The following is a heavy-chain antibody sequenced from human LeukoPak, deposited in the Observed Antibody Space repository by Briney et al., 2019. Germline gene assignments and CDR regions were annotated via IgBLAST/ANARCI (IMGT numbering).Heavy chain of an antibody. CDR1: GFTFSNYF. CDR3: AKNVVSAAIGDYNGMDV. Sequence: GGSLRLSCAASGFTFSNYFMHWVRQAPGKGLEWVAVIWSDGSNKYYAGSVKGRFTISRDNPKNTLYLQMNSLRAEDSAVYYCAKNVVSAAIGDYNGMDVWGQGTTVTVSS. V-gene: IGHV3-33*06. J-gene: IGHJ6*02. D-gene: IGHD2-2*02. CDR2: IWSDGSNK.